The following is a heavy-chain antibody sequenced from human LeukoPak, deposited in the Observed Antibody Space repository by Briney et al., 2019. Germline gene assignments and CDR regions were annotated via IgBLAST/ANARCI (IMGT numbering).Heavy chain of an antibody. CDR2: IDDSGST. D-gene: IGHD3-3*01. V-gene: IGHV4-39*07. CDR3: ARVGRTLLDWAHYTYYFDY. J-gene: IGHJ4*02. CDR1: GDSITSSNYY. Sequence: SETLSLTCTVSGDSITSSNYYWGWIRQPPGKGLEWIGSIDDSGSTYSNPSLKSRVTISVDTSKNQFSLKLSSVTAADTAVYYCARVGRTLLDWAHYTYYFDYWGQGTLVTVSS.